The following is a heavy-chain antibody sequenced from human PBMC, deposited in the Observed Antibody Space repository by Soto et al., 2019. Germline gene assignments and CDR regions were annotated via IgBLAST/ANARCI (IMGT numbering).Heavy chain of an antibody. V-gene: IGHV5-51*01. Sequence: GESLKISCKGSGYSFTSYWIGWVRQMPGKGLEWMGIIYPGDSDTRYSPSFQGQVTISADKSISTAYLQWSSLKASDTAMYYCARRGAVSGIAAAGIRLGWFDPWGQGTLVTVSS. CDR2: IYPGDSDT. CDR1: GYSFTSYW. CDR3: ARRGAVSGIAAAGIRLGWFDP. J-gene: IGHJ5*02. D-gene: IGHD6-13*01.